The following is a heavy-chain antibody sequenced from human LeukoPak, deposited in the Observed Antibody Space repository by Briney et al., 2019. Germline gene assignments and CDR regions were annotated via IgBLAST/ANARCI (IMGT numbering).Heavy chain of an antibody. Sequence: GGSLRLSCATSGFTFSPSWMHWVRQAPGKGLEWVSRIKGVGTYKNYADSVRGRFTISRDNSKSTLCLQMNSLRAEDTAVYYCAKQLGYCSDGSCYFPYWGQGTLVTVSS. J-gene: IGHJ4*02. CDR2: IKGVGTYK. CDR1: GFTFSPSW. D-gene: IGHD2-15*01. V-gene: IGHV3-74*01. CDR3: AKQLGYCSDGSCYFPY.